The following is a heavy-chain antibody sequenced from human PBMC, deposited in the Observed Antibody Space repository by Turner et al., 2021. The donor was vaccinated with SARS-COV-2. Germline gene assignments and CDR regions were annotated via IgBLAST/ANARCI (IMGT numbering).Heavy chain of an antibody. J-gene: IGHJ3*02. V-gene: IGHV3-21*01. Sequence: ELQLVASGGGLVKPGGSLRPACAASGFPFSSCSMNWVRQAPGRGLEWVSFISSRISYIYYAASVKRRFTISRDNAKNSLFLQMDSLRAEDTAVYYCARDFADFWSGYYGRAFDIWGQGTMVTVSS. CDR3: ARDFADFWSGYYGRAFDI. CDR1: GFPFSSCS. D-gene: IGHD3-3*01. CDR2: ISSRISYI.